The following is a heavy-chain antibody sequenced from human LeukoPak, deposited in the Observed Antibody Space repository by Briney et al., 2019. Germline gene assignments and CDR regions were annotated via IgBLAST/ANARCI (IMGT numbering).Heavy chain of an antibody. Sequence: NSSETLSLTCAVYGGSFSCYYWSWIRQPPGKGLEWIGEINHSGSTNYNPSLKSRVTISVDTSKNQFSLKLSSVTAADTAVYYCAADSSSRDYWGQGTLVTVSS. D-gene: IGHD6-6*01. CDR2: INHSGST. V-gene: IGHV4-34*01. J-gene: IGHJ4*02. CDR3: AADSSSRDY. CDR1: GGSFSCYY.